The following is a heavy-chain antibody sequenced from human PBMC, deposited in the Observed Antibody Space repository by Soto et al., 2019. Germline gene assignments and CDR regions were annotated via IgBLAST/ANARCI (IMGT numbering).Heavy chain of an antibody. Sequence: SETLSLTCTVSGGSISSYYWSWIRQPPGKELEWIGCIYYSGSTNYNPSLKSRVTISVDTSKNQFSLKLNSMTAADTAVYYCARHNNRPGRTYTLFWGQGSLVPVSS. CDR1: GGSISSYY. CDR3: ARHNNRPGRTYTLF. CDR2: IYYSGST. J-gene: IGHJ4*02. V-gene: IGHV4-59*08. D-gene: IGHD3-10*01.